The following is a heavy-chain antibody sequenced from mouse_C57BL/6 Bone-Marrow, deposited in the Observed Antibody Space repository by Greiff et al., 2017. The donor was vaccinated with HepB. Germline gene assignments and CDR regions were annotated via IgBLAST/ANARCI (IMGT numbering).Heavy chain of an antibody. V-gene: IGHV3-6*01. J-gene: IGHJ3*01. D-gene: IGHD1-1*01. Sequence: EVKLVESGPGLVKPSQSLSLTCSVTGYSITSGYYWNWIRQFPGNKLEWMGYISYDGSNNYNPSLKNRISITRDTSKNQFFLKLNSVTTEDTATYYCANYYGSSYGFAYWGQGTLVTVSA. CDR3: ANYYGSSYGFAY. CDR2: ISYDGSN. CDR1: GYSITSGYY.